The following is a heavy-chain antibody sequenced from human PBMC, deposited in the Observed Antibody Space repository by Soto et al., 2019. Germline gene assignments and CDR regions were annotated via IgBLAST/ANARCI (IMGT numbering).Heavy chain of an antibody. D-gene: IGHD3-22*01. Sequence: QEQLVQSGAEVKKPGSSVKVSCKASGGIFSSYAISWVRQAPGQGLEWMGGIIPLFGTANYAQKFQGRVTITADESTNTAYMDQSSLKSEDTAIYYCARGGSGYVWFTDFWGQGTLVTGSS. CDR1: GGIFSSYA. CDR2: IIPLFGTA. J-gene: IGHJ4*02. V-gene: IGHV1-69*01. CDR3: ARGGSGYVWFTDF.